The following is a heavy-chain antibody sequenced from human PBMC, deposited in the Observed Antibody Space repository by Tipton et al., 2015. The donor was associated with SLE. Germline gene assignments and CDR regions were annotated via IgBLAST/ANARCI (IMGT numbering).Heavy chain of an antibody. D-gene: IGHD6-19*01. CDR3: ASPSHFTSGWPDAFDG. Sequence: QLVQSGAEVKKPGESLKISCKASGYTFSSYWIGWVRQMPGKGLEWMGIIYPGDSDTRYSPSFQGQVSISADRSISTAYLQWSSLKASDTAMYFCASPSHFTSGWPDAFDGWGQGTMVTVSS. CDR1: GYTFSSYW. CDR2: IYPGDSDT. V-gene: IGHV5-51*03. J-gene: IGHJ3*01.